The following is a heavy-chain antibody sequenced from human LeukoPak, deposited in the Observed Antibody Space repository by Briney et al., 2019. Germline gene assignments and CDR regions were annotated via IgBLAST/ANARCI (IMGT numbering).Heavy chain of an antibody. D-gene: IGHD6-13*01. Sequence: SETLSLTCTVSGGSISSYYWSWIRQPPGKGLEWIGYIYYSGSTNYNPSLKSRVTISVDTSKNQFSLKLSSVTAADTAMYYCARENGQQPDYWGQGTLVTVSS. CDR1: GGSISSYY. V-gene: IGHV4-59*01. CDR2: IYYSGST. J-gene: IGHJ4*02. CDR3: ARENGQQPDY.